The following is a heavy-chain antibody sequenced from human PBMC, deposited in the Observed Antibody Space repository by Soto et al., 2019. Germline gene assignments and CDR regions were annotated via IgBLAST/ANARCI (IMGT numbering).Heavy chain of an antibody. D-gene: IGHD3-10*01. J-gene: IGHJ4*02. CDR2: ISSSSSNI. CDR3: ASFGSGSYALSY. V-gene: IGHV3-48*01. Sequence: EVQLVESGGGLVQPGGSLRLSCAASGFTVAIYSMNWVRQAPGKGLEWISYISSSSSNIFYADSVKGRFTISRDNAKNSLYLQINSLRAEDTAVYYCASFGSGSYALSYWGQGTLVTVSS. CDR1: GFTVAIYS.